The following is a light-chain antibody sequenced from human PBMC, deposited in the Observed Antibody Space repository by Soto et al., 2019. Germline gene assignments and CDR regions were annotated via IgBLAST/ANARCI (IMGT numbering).Light chain of an antibody. J-gene: IGLJ3*02. CDR1: SGHTSYA. CDR2: LNSDGSH. V-gene: IGLV4-69*01. CDR3: QTWGTGIYWV. Sequence: QPVLTQSPSASASLGASAKLTCTLSSGHTSYAIAWHQQQPEKGPRYLMKLNSDGSHSKGDGIPDRFSGSSSGAERYLTISSLQSEDEADYYCQTWGTGIYWVFGGGTKLTVL.